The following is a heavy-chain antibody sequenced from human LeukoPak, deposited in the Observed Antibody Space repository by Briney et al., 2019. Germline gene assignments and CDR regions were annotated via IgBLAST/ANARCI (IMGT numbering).Heavy chain of an antibody. Sequence: GGSLRLSCAASGFTFSNYWMSWVRQAPGKGLEWVAHINQDGSEEHYMDSVKARFIISRDNAKNSLSLQMDSLRAEDTAVYYCVRDGGVSGYDLLDYWGQGTLVTGSS. CDR1: GFTFSNYW. D-gene: IGHD5-12*01. J-gene: IGHJ4*02. CDR2: INQDGSEE. CDR3: VRDGGVSGYDLLDY. V-gene: IGHV3-7*01.